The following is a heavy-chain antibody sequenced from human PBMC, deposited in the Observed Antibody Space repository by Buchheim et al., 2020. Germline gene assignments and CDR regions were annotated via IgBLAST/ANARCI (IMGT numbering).Heavy chain of an antibody. V-gene: IGHV4-59*01. D-gene: IGHD3-22*01. CDR1: GGSISSYY. Sequence: QVQLQESGPGLVKPSETLSLTCTVSGGSISSYYWSWIRQPPGKGLEWIGYIYYSGSTNYNPSLKSRVTISVDTSKNQFSLKLSSVTAADTAVYYCARDISSGYYQRKDAFDIWGQGT. J-gene: IGHJ3*02. CDR2: IYYSGST. CDR3: ARDISSGYYQRKDAFDI.